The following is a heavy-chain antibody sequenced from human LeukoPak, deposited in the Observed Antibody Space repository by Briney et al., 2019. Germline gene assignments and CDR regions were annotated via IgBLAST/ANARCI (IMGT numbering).Heavy chain of an antibody. Sequence: MASETLSLTCTVSGGSISSYYWSWIRQPPGKGLEWIGYIYYSGSTNYNPSLKSRVTISVDTSKNQFSLKLSSVTAADTAVYYCARILMARPGYYYYYYMDVWGKGTTVTVSS. CDR1: GGSISSYY. V-gene: IGHV4-59*08. J-gene: IGHJ6*03. D-gene: IGHD1-14*01. CDR3: ARILMARPGYYYYYYMDV. CDR2: IYYSGST.